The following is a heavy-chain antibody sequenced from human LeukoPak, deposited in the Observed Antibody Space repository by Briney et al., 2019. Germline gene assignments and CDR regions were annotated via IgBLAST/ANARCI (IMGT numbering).Heavy chain of an antibody. D-gene: IGHD4-17*01. J-gene: IGHJ4*02. CDR2: ISAYNGNT. CDR1: GYTFTSYG. CDR3: AREGMTTVTTSFIWFDY. V-gene: IGHV1-18*01. Sequence: ASVKVSCKASGYTFTSYGISWVRQAPGQGLEWMGWISAYNGNTNYAQKLQGRVTMTTDTSTGTAYMELRSLRSDDTAVYYCAREGMTTVTTSFIWFDYWGQGTLVTVSS.